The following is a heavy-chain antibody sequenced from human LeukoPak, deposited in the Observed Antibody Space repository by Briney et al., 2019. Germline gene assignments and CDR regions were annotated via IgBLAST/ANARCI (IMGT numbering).Heavy chain of an antibody. V-gene: IGHV1-2*06. D-gene: IGHD2-2*01. CDR1: GYTFTGYY. Sequence: GASVKVSCKASGYTFTGYYMHWVRQAPGQGLEWMGRINPNSGGTNYAQKFQGRVTMTRDTSISTAYMELSRLRSDDTAVYYCAREYCSSTSCYFVEYYMDVWGKGTTVTVSS. J-gene: IGHJ6*03. CDR2: INPNSGGT. CDR3: AREYCSSTSCYFVEYYMDV.